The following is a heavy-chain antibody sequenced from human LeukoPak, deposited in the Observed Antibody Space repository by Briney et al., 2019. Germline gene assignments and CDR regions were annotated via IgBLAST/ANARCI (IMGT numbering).Heavy chain of an antibody. CDR3: ARSSSSWTNWFDP. CDR2: INLNSGGT. V-gene: IGHV1-2*02. D-gene: IGHD6-13*01. J-gene: IGHJ5*02. CDR1: GYTFTGYY. Sequence: ASVKVSCKASGYTFTGYYVHLVRQAPGQGLEWMGWINLNSGGTNYAQKFQGRVTMTRDTSISTAYVELSRLRSDDTAVYYCARSSSSWTNWFDPWGQGTLVTVSS.